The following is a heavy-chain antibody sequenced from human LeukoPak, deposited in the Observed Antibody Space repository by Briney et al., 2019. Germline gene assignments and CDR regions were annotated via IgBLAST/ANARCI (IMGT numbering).Heavy chain of an antibody. CDR2: IIPIFGTA. Sequence: ASVKVSCKASGGTLSSYAISWVRQAPGQGLEWMGGIIPIFGTANYAQKFQGRVTITADESTSTAYMELSSLRSEDTAVYYCAREVNGGNSDYFDYWGQGTLVTVSS. V-gene: IGHV1-69*13. CDR1: GGTLSSYA. J-gene: IGHJ4*02. CDR3: AREVNGGNSDYFDY. D-gene: IGHD4-23*01.